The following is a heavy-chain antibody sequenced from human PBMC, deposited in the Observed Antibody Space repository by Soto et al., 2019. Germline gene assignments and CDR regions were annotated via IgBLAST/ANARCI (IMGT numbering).Heavy chain of an antibody. J-gene: IGHJ4*02. V-gene: IGHV4-31*03. CDR3: ARGRYDILTGYFTLFDY. D-gene: IGHD3-9*01. Sequence: QVQLQESGPGLVNPSQTLSLTCTVSGGSITSGGYYWSWIRQHPGKGLEWIGYIYYSGSTYYNPSLKSRVTISVDTSKNQFSLKLSSVTAADTAVYYCARGRYDILTGYFTLFDYWGQGTLVTVSS. CDR1: GGSITSGGYY. CDR2: IYYSGST.